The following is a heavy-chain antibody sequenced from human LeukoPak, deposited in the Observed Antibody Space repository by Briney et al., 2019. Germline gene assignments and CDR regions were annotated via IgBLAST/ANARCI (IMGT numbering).Heavy chain of an antibody. CDR1: GFTFSDYY. CDR3: AREVNTAAGTQVDY. J-gene: IGHJ4*02. D-gene: IGHD6-13*01. CDR2: ISSSSSYT. Sequence: KSGGSLRLSCAASGFTFSDYYMSWIRQAPGKGLEWVSYISSSSSYTKYADSVEGRFTISRDNTKNSLYLKMNGLRAEDTAVYYCAREVNTAAGTQVDYWGQGTLVTVSS. V-gene: IGHV3-11*06.